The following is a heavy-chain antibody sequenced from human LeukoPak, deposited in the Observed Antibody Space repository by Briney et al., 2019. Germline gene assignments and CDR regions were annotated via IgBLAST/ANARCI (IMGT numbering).Heavy chain of an antibody. J-gene: IGHJ3*02. D-gene: IGHD1-26*01. CDR1: GYTFTGYY. Sequence: ASVKVSCKASGYTFTGYYMHWVRQAPGQGLEWMGWINPNSGGTNYAQKFQGRVTMTRDTSISTAYMELSRLRSDDTAVYYCARPSTDSGSYYRDAFDIWGQGTMVTVSS. V-gene: IGHV1-2*02. CDR2: INPNSGGT. CDR3: ARPSTDSGSYYRDAFDI.